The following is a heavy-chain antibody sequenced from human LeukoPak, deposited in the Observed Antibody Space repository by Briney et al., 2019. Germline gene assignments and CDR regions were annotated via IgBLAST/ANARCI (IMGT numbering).Heavy chain of an antibody. CDR2: INPNSGGT. CDR3: ARGFISGILTGYSHYFDY. CDR1: GYTFTGYY. V-gene: IGHV1-2*02. Sequence: ASVKVSCKASGYTFTGYYMHWVRQPPGPGLEWMGWINPNSGGTNYAQKFQGRVTMTRDTSIRTAYMELSRLRSDGTAVYYCARGFISGILTGYSHYFDYWGQRTLVTVSS. J-gene: IGHJ4*02. D-gene: IGHD3-9*01.